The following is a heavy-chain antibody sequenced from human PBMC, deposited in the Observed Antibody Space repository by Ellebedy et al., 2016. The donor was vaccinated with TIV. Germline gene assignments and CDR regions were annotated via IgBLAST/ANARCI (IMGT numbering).Heavy chain of an antibody. CDR2: INHSGST. D-gene: IGHD2-8*01. J-gene: IGHJ4*02. V-gene: IGHV4-34*01. Sequence: SETLSLTCAVYGGSFSGYYWSWIRQPPGKGLEWIGEINHSGSTNYNPSLKSRVTISVDTSKNQFSLKLSSVTAADTAVYYCARHLSGYCTNGVCYGFTDFDYWGQGTLVTVSS. CDR3: ARHLSGYCTNGVCYGFTDFDY. CDR1: GGSFSGYY.